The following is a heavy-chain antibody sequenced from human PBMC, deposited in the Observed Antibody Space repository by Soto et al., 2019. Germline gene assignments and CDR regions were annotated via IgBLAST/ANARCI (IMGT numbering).Heavy chain of an antibody. Sequence: QVQLVQSVAEVKKPGASVKVSCKASGYTFIRYGISWVRQAPGQGFEWMGWISPYDDKTIYAQKLQGRVIMTTDTSTRIVSMELRGLKSDDTAVYYCARGGYYDNSWGKLNHYGLDVWGQGTSVTVSS. D-gene: IGHD3-16*01. CDR1: GYTFIRYG. CDR2: ISPYDDKT. CDR3: ARGGYYDNSWGKLNHYGLDV. V-gene: IGHV1-18*01. J-gene: IGHJ6*02.